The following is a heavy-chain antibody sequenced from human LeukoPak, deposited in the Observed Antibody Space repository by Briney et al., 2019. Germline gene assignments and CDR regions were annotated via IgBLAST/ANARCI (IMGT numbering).Heavy chain of an antibody. CDR1: GVSINGNY. D-gene: IGHD3-3*01. J-gene: IGHJ5*02. Sequence: PLETLSLTCTVSGVSINGNYWTWIRQLPGKGMEWIGFVSDAGDTDYNPSLKSRLTISADTSKSQLSLSLSSVTAADTALYYCARVFRGVVTSNWFDPWGQGTLVTVSS. CDR2: VSDAGDT. V-gene: IGHV4-59*01. CDR3: ARVFRGVVTSNWFDP.